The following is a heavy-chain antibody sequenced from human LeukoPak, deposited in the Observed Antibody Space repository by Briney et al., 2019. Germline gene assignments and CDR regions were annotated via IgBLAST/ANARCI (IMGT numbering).Heavy chain of an antibody. CDR1: AFTVNSNY. Sequence: QSGGSLTLSCAASAFTVNSNYMSWVGQAPGKGPEWVSVIYSGGSRYYEDSVKGRFTISRDNSKNTLYLQMHSLRPEDTAVDYCARDRGGWLDYWGQGTLVTVSS. CDR3: ARDRGGWLDY. D-gene: IGHD6-19*01. J-gene: IGHJ4*02. V-gene: IGHV3-66*01. CDR2: IYSGGSR.